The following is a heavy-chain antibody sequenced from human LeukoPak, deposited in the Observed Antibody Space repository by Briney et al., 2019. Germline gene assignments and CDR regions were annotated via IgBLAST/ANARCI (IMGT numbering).Heavy chain of an antibody. V-gene: IGHV1-69*01. CDR3: ARDGDYQYFDY. CDR1: GGAFSSYA. Sequence: GASVKVSCKASGGAFSSYAISWVRQAPGQGLEWMGGIIPIFGTANYAQKFQGRVTITADESTSTAYMELSSLRSEDTAVYYCARDGDYQYFDYWGQGTLVTVSS. CDR2: IIPIFGTA. J-gene: IGHJ4*02. D-gene: IGHD4-17*01.